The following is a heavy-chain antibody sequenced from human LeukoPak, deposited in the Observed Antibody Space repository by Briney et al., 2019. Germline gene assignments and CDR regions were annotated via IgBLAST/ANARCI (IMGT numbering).Heavy chain of an antibody. CDR2: INPSGGST. CDR3: AGDRSHFDAFDI. D-gene: IGHD1-14*01. CDR1: GYTFTSYY. Sequence: ASVKVSCKASGYTFTSYYMHWVRQAPGQGLEWMGIINPSGGSTSYAQKFQGRVTMTRDTSTSTVHMELSSLRSEDTAVYYCAGDRSHFDAFDIWGQGTMVTVSS. J-gene: IGHJ3*02. V-gene: IGHV1-46*01.